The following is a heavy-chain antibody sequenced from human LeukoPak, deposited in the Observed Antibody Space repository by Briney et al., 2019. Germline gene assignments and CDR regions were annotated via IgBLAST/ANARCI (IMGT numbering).Heavy chain of an antibody. V-gene: IGHV4-31*03. CDR1: GGSISSGVYY. J-gene: IGHJ4*02. CDR2: ISYSGNT. D-gene: IGHD1-26*01. Sequence: PSETLSLTCTVSGGSISSGVYYWSWIRQHPGKGLEWIGYISYSGNTYYNPSLKSRVTISVDTSKNQFSLKLNSVTAADTAVYYCARIVGATGPFGYWGQGTLVTVSS. CDR3: ARIVGATGPFGY.